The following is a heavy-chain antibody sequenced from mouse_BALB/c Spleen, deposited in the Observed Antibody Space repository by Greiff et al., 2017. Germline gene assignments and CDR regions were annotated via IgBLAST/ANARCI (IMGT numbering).Heavy chain of an antibody. D-gene: IGHD1-1*01. CDR3: TRWYYYGSGAMDY. V-gene: IGHV6-6*02. J-gene: IGHJ4*01. Sequence: EVKLMESGGGLVQPGGSMKLSCVASGFTFSNYWMNWVRQSPEKGLEWVAEIRLKSNNYATHYAESVKGRFTISRDDSKSSVYLQMNNLRAEDTGIYYCTRWYYYGSGAMDYWGQGTSVTVSS. CDR1: GFTFSNYW. CDR2: IRLKSNNYAT.